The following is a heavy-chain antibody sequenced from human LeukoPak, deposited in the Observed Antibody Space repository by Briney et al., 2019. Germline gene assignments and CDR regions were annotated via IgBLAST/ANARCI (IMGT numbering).Heavy chain of an antibody. D-gene: IGHD3-3*01. J-gene: IGHJ6*03. CDR3: ARGPQTVLRKYYMDV. CDR2: INHSGST. CDR1: GGSFSGYY. V-gene: IGHV4-34*01. Sequence: PSETLSLTCAVYGGSFSGYYWSWIRQPPGKGLEWIGEINHSGSTNYNPSLKSRVTISVDTSKNQFSLKLSSVTAADTAVYYCARGPQTVLRKYYMDVWGKGTTVTVSS.